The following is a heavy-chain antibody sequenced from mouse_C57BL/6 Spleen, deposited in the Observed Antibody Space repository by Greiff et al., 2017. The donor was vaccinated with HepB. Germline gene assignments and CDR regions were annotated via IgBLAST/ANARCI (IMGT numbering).Heavy chain of an antibody. CDR2: ISDGGSYT. CDR3: ARVYYYGSSRYFDV. Sequence: EVHLVESGGGLVKPGGSLKLSCAASGFTFSSYAMSWVRQTPEKRLEWVATISDGGSYTYYPDNVKGRFTISRDNAKNNLYLQMSHLKSEDTAMYYCARVYYYGSSRYFDVWGTGTTVTVSS. J-gene: IGHJ1*03. V-gene: IGHV5-4*01. CDR1: GFTFSSYA. D-gene: IGHD1-1*01.